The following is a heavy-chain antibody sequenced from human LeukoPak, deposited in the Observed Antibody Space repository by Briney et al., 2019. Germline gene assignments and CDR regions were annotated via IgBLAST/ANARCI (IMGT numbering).Heavy chain of an antibody. CDR2: INHSGST. J-gene: IGHJ6*04. CDR1: GGSFSGYY. D-gene: IGHD2-2*01. CDR3: AGRYCSSTSCYFHYYYGMDV. V-gene: IGHV4-34*01. Sequence: PSETLSLTCAVYGGSFSGYYWSWIRQPPGKGLEWIGEINHSGSTNYNPSLQSRVTISVDTSKNQFSLKLSSVTAADTAVYYCAGRYCSSTSCYFHYYYGMDVWGKGTMVTVSS.